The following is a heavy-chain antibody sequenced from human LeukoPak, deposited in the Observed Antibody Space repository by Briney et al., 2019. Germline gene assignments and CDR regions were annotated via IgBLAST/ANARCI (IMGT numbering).Heavy chain of an antibody. CDR2: ISRTGSHT. V-gene: IGHV3-11*06. D-gene: IGHD6-13*01. CDR3: ARVGSTAEAGTPDY. J-gene: IGHJ4*02. CDR1: GSTFSDYY. Sequence: GGSLRLSCAASGSTFSDYYMSCIRQAPGKGLEWLSYISRTGSHTPYADSVKGRFTVSRDNAKNSLSLELNSLRVDDTAIYYCARVGSTAEAGTPDYWGQGTLVTVSS.